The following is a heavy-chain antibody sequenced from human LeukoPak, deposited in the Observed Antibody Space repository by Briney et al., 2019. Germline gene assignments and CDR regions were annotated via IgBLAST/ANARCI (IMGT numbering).Heavy chain of an antibody. CDR2: INPNSGGT. CDR3: ARAAVATGSTETFDP. Sequence: ASVKVSCKASGYTFTSYGISWVRQAPGQGLEWMGWINPNSGGTNFAQKFQGRVTMSRDTSISAAYMELSRLRSDDTAVYYCARAAVATGSTETFDPWGQGTLVTVSS. CDR1: GYTFTSYG. D-gene: IGHD3-9*01. J-gene: IGHJ5*02. V-gene: IGHV1-2*02.